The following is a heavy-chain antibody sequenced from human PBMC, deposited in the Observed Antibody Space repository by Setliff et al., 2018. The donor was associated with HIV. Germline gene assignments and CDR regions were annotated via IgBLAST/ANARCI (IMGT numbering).Heavy chain of an antibody. V-gene: IGHV1-3*01. CDR3: AKEAFTSGWSHYDN. Sequence: PGESLKVSCKASGYTFTNYAMHWVRQAPGQRLEWMAWINPAYGNTEYSQKFQGRITVTGDSSASTAYMELSSMTSEDTAIYYCAKEAFTSGWSHYDNWGHGTLVTVSS. J-gene: IGHJ4*01. D-gene: IGHD2-2*01. CDR2: INPAYGNT. CDR1: GYTFTNYA.